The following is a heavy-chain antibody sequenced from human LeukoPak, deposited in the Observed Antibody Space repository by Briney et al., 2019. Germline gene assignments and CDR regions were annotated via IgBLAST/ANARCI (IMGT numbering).Heavy chain of an antibody. D-gene: IGHD6-19*01. CDR2: VSTSGST. J-gene: IGHJ4*02. V-gene: IGHV4-4*07. CDR1: GDSISRYY. CDR3: ARGKVVAGTPGQNSWDY. Sequence: PSETLSLTCTVSGDSISRYYWSWIRQPAGKGLEWIGRVSTSGSTNYNPSLKSRVTMSVDTSKNQFSLKLSSVTAADTAAYYCARGKVVAGTPGQNSWDYWGQGTLVTVSS.